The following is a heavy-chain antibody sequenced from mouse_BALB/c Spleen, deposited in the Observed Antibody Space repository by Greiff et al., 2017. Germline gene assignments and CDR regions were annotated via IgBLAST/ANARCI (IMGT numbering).Heavy chain of an antibody. D-gene: IGHD2-14*01. Sequence: QVQLQQPGAELVKPGASVKLSCKASGYTFTSYWMHWVKQRPGQGLEWIGEINPSNGRTNYNEKFKSKATLTVDKSSSTAYMQLSSLTSEDSAVYYCARPYRYDAWFAYWGQGTLVTVSA. CDR2: INPSNGRT. V-gene: IGHV1S81*02. CDR3: ARPYRYDAWFAY. J-gene: IGHJ3*01. CDR1: GYTFTSYW.